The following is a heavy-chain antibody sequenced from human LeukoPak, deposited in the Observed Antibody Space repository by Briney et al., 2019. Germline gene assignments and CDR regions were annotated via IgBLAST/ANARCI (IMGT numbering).Heavy chain of an antibody. Sequence: GGAVTLSCPSSGFTFSDYRMNWVGQAAGRGLEWVASTSSGSSWIYYADSVRGRFTISRDNAQNLLYLQMNSLRVEDPDIYYCARDAGGRTQREGWFDPWGQGTLVTVSS. D-gene: IGHD1-1*01. CDR2: TSSGSSWI. V-gene: IGHV3-21*06. CDR3: ARDAGGRTQREGWFDP. J-gene: IGHJ5*02. CDR1: GFTFSDYR.